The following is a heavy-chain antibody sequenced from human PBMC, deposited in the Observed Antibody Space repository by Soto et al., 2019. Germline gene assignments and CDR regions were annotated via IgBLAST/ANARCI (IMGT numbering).Heavy chain of an antibody. Sequence: QVQLVQSGVEVKKRGSSVKVCCKASVGTFSSYAISWVLQSPGQGLEWMGGIIPIFGTANYAQKFQGRVTITADKSTSTAYMELSSLRSEDTAVYYCARLRYGDYYDYWGKGPLVTVSS. CDR2: IIPIFGTA. V-gene: IGHV1-69*06. J-gene: IGHJ4*02. CDR3: ARLRYGDYYDY. CDR1: VGTFSSYA. D-gene: IGHD4-17*01.